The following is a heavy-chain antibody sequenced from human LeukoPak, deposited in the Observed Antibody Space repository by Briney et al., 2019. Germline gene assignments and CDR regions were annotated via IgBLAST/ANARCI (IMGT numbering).Heavy chain of an antibody. CDR1: GGSISSSSYY. V-gene: IGHV4-39*01. D-gene: IGHD3-10*01. J-gene: IGHJ6*03. CDR3: ARHLYYGSGSYYYYYMDV. CDR2: IYYSGST. Sequence: SETLSLTCTVSGGSISSSSYYWGWIRQPPGKGLERIGSIYYSGSTYYNPSLKSRVTISVDTSKNQFSLKLSSVTAADTAVYYCARHLYYGSGSYYYYYMDVWGKGTTVTVSS.